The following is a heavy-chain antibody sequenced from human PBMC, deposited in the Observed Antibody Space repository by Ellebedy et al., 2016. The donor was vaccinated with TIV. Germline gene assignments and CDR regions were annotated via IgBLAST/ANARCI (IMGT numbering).Heavy chain of an antibody. CDR2: IWYDGSNK. CDR1: GFTFSSYG. D-gene: IGHD4-17*01. V-gene: IGHV3-33*01. Sequence: GESLKISCAASGFTFSSYGMHWVRQAPGKGLEWVAVIWYDGSNKYYADSVKGRFTISRDNSKNTLYLQMNSLRAEDTAVNYCARNMTDYGDLNWNFEPWGRGTLVPVSS. CDR3: ARNMTDYGDLNWNFEP. J-gene: IGHJ2*01.